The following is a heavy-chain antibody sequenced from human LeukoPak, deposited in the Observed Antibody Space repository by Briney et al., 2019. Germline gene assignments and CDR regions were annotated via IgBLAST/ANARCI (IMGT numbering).Heavy chain of an antibody. CDR2: IYISGST. V-gene: IGHV4-4*08. D-gene: IGHD1-26*01. J-gene: IGHJ4*02. Sequence: KASETLSLTCTVSGGSISSYYWSWTRQPPGEGLECLGYIYISGSTNYNPSLKSRVTISVDTSKNQFSLRLSSVTAADTAVYYCARRDSGSYSYFDYWGQGTLVTVSS. CDR1: GGSISSYY. CDR3: ARRDSGSYSYFDY.